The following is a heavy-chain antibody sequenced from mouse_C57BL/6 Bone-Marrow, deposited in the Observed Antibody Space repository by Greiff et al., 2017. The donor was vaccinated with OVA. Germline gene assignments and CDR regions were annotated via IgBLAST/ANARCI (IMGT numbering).Heavy chain of an antibody. D-gene: IGHD1-1*01. Sequence: DVQLVESGPGLVKPSQSLSLTCSVTGYSITSGYYWNWIRQFPGNKLEWMGYISYDGSNNYNPSLKNRISITRDTSKNQFFLKLNSVTTEDTATYYCARDPLYYYGSRGAMDYWGQGTSVTVSS. CDR2: ISYDGSN. J-gene: IGHJ4*01. CDR1: GYSITSGYY. CDR3: ARDPLYYYGSRGAMDY. V-gene: IGHV3-6*01.